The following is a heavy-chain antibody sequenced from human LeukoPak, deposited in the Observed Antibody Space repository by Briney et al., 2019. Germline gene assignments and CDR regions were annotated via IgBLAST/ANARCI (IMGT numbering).Heavy chain of an antibody. V-gene: IGHV3-30*18. Sequence: PGRSLRLSCAASGFTFSSYGMHWVRQAPGKGLEWVAVISYDGSNKYYADSVKGRFTISRDNSKNTLYLQMNSLRAEDTAVYYCAKSYSSGFVPPIEEYFDYWGQGTLVTVSS. CDR2: ISYDGSNK. D-gene: IGHD6-19*01. CDR3: AKSYSSGFVPPIEEYFDY. CDR1: GFTFSSYG. J-gene: IGHJ4*02.